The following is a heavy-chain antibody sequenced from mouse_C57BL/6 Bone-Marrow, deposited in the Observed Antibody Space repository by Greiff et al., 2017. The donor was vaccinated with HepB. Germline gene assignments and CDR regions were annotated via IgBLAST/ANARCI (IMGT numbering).Heavy chain of an antibody. CDR2: IDPANGNT. J-gene: IGHJ2*01. CDR1: GFNIKNTY. CDR3: ARSYYYGSSGGVFDY. V-gene: IGHV14-3*01. D-gene: IGHD1-1*01. Sequence: EVQLVESVAELVRPGASVKLSCTASGFNIKNTYMHWVKQRPEQGLEWIGRIDPANGNTKYAPKFQGKATITADTSSNTAYLQLSSLTSEDTAIYYCARSYYYGSSGGVFDYWGQGTTLTVSS.